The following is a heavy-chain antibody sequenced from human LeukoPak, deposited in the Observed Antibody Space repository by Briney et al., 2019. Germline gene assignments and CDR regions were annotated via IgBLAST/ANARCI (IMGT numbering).Heavy chain of an antibody. J-gene: IGHJ6*02. V-gene: IGHV3-21*06. CDR1: GFTFTRFN. CDR2: ITTSGTYI. Sequence: PGMSLRLSCAASGFTFTRFNMNWVRQAPGKGLELVSSITTSGTYIYYADSVKGRFTISRDNAKNSLYLQMNSLRAEDTAVYYCARPFYYDSNGGEGMDVWGQGTTVTVSS. D-gene: IGHD3-22*01. CDR3: ARPFYYDSNGGEGMDV.